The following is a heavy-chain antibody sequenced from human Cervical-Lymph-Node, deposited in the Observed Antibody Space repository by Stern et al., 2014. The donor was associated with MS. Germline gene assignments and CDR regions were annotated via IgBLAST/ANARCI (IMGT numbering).Heavy chain of an antibody. CDR1: GFTFRDYS. Sequence: VQLVESGGGVFQPGKSLRLSCAASGFTFRDYSLHWVRQAPGKGLEWVAVISYDETTRSYADSVKGRFIITRDNSKNTLFLQMNSLRPEDTAVYYCAREGEVPYWGQGTLVTVSS. CDR3: AREGEVPY. J-gene: IGHJ4*02. CDR2: ISYDETTR. V-gene: IGHV3-30*04.